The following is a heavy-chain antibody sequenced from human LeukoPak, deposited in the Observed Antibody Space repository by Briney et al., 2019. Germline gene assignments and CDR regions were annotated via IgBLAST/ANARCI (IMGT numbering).Heavy chain of an antibody. D-gene: IGHD3-9*01. Sequence: KPSETLSLTCAVYGGSFSGYYWSWIRQPPGKGLEWIGEINHSGSTNYNPSLKSRVTISVDTSKNQFSLKLSSVTAADTAVYYCARMNIDILTGYRLDYWGQGTLVTVSS. CDR1: GGSFSGYY. J-gene: IGHJ4*02. CDR3: ARMNIDILTGYRLDY. CDR2: INHSGST. V-gene: IGHV4-34*01.